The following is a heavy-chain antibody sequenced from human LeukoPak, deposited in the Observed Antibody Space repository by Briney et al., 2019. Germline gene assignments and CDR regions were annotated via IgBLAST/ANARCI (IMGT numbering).Heavy chain of an antibody. CDR2: IYYSGST. D-gene: IGHD2-21*02. J-gene: IGHJ4*02. CDR3: ASAHISSPHIVVVTPIFDY. V-gene: IGHV4-39*07. CDR1: GGSISSSSYY. Sequence: TSETLSLTCTVSGGSISSSSYYWGWIRQPPGKGLEWIGSIYYSGSTYYNPSLKSRVTISVDTSKNQFSLKLSSVTAADTAVYYCASAHISSPHIVVVTPIFDYWGQGTLVTVSS.